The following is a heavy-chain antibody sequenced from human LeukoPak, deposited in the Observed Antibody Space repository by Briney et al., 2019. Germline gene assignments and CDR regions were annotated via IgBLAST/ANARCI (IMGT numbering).Heavy chain of an antibody. D-gene: IGHD5-18*01. CDR1: GGSISSYY. V-gene: IGHV4-4*07. Sequence: SETLSLTCTVSGGSISSYYWSWIRQPAGKGLEXXGRIYTSGSTNYNPSLKSRVTMSVDTSKNQFSLKLSSVTAADTAVYYCARDRPDTAMATFDYWGQGTLVTVSS. J-gene: IGHJ4*02. CDR3: ARDRPDTAMATFDY. CDR2: IYTSGST.